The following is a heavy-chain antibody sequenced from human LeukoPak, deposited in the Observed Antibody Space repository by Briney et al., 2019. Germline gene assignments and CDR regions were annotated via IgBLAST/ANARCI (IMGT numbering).Heavy chain of an antibody. J-gene: IGHJ3*02. CDR3: AREGSGTYGLGGAFDI. D-gene: IGHD3-16*01. CDR2: TSHDGSNN. Sequence: GGSLRLSCAASAFTFSGFPMHWVRQAPGKGLEWVATTSHDGSNNYYSDFVKGRSTISRDNSKNTLYLLMSSLRPEDTAVYYCAREGSGTYGLGGAFDIWGQGTLVTVSS. V-gene: IGHV3-30*15. CDR1: AFTFSGFP.